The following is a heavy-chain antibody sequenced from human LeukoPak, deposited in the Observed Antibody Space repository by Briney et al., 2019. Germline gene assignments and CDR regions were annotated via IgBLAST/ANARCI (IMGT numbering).Heavy chain of an antibody. CDR3: ARAGGNSGYVGNY. CDR2: IKQNGGEK. D-gene: IGHD5-12*01. V-gene: IGHV3-7*01. Sequence: PGGSLRLSCAVSGFSFSSYWMSWVRQAPGKGLEWVANIKQNGGEKYYVDSVKGRFTISRDDAKNSLYLQMNSLRAEDTAVYYCARAGGNSGYVGNYWGQGTLVTVSS. J-gene: IGHJ4*02. CDR1: GFSFSSYW.